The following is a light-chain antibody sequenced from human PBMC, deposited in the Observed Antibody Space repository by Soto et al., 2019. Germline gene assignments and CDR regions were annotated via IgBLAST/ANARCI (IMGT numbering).Light chain of an antibody. CDR1: QSVSSN. CDR2: GAS. CDR3: QQYNNWPPRT. Sequence: EIVMTQSRATLSVSPGERATLSCRASQSVSSNLAWYQQKPGQAPRLLIYGASTRATGIPARFSGSRSGTEFTLTISSLQSEDFAVYYCQQYNNWPPRTFGQGTKVEIK. V-gene: IGKV3-15*01. J-gene: IGKJ1*01.